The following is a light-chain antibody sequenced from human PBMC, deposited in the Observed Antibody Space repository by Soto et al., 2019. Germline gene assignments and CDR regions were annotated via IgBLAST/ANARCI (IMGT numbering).Light chain of an antibody. CDR2: GAS. J-gene: IGKJ4*01. V-gene: IGKV3-15*01. Sequence: EIVMTQSPATLSVSPGERATLSCRASQSVSSNLAWYQQKPGQAPRLLIYGASTRATGIPVRFSGSGSGTEFTLTISSLQSEDFAVYSCQQYNNWPPLTFGGGTKVEIK. CDR3: QQYNNWPPLT. CDR1: QSVSSN.